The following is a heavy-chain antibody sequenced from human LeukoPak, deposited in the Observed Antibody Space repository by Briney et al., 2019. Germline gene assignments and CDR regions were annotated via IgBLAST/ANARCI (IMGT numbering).Heavy chain of an antibody. Sequence: ASVKVSCKASGYTFTSYAMHWVRQAPGQRLEWMGWINAGNGNTKYSQKLQGRVTITRDTSASTAYMELSSLRSEDTAVYYCARETGTTPGDYWGQGTLVTVSS. CDR3: ARETGTTPGDY. D-gene: IGHD1-1*01. V-gene: IGHV1-3*01. CDR2: INAGNGNT. J-gene: IGHJ4*02. CDR1: GYTFTSYA.